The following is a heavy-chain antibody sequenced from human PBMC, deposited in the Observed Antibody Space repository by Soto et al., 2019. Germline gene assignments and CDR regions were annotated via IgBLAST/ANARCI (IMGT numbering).Heavy chain of an antibody. CDR2: IIPIFGTA. CDR1: GGTFSSYA. CDR3: ARTPKYYYDSSGYYLGVNWFDP. D-gene: IGHD3-22*01. V-gene: IGHV1-69*13. Sequence: SVKVSCKASGGTFSSYAISWVRQAPGQGXEWMGGIIPIFGTANYAQKFQGRVTITADESTSTAYMELSSLRSEDTAVYYCARTPKYYYDSSGYYLGVNWFDPWGQGTLVTVSS. J-gene: IGHJ5*02.